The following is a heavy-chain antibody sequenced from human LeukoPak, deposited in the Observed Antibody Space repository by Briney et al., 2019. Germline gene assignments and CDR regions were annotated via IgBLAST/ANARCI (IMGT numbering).Heavy chain of an antibody. V-gene: IGHV3-48*04. CDR1: GFTFSSYS. CDR2: INPDGSST. D-gene: IGHD1-26*01. Sequence: GGSLRLSCAASGFTFSSYSMNWVRQAPGKGLEWVSHINPDGSSTTYADSVRGRFTISRDNAKNSLYLQMNSLGVGDTAVYYCARGRWEIHLTPDYWGQGTVVTVSS. J-gene: IGHJ4*02. CDR3: ARGRWEIHLTPDY.